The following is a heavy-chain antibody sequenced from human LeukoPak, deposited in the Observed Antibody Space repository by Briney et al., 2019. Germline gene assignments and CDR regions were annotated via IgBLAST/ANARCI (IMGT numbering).Heavy chain of an antibody. V-gene: IGHV6-1*01. CDR3: ARGHSGYMDT. CDR2: TYYTSKWYD. D-gene: IGHD5-12*01. CDR1: GDSVSSNSAA. J-gene: IGHJ5*02. Sequence: SQILSLTCAISGDSVSSNSAAWNWIRQSPSRGLEWVGRTYYTSKWYDAYAESVKSRITIKPDTSRNQFSLQLDSVTPEDTAVYYCARGHSGYMDTWGQGTLVTVSS.